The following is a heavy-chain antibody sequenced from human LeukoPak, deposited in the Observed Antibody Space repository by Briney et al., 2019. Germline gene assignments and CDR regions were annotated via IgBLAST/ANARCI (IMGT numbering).Heavy chain of an antibody. Sequence: SGTLSLTCAVSGGSISSSNWWSWVRQPPGKGLEWIGEIYHSGSTNYNPSLKSRVTISVDKSKNQFSLQLNSVTPDDMAVYYCARGWEPYSSSLDSWGQGTLVTVSS. V-gene: IGHV4-4*02. CDR2: IYHSGST. CDR1: GGSISSSNW. J-gene: IGHJ4*02. D-gene: IGHD6-13*01. CDR3: ARGWEPYSSSLDS.